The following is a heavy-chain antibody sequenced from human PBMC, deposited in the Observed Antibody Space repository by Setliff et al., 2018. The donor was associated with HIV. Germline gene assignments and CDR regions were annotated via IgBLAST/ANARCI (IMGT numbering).Heavy chain of an antibody. CDR2: IYYSGST. V-gene: IGHV4-31*03. CDR1: GGSISSGGYY. J-gene: IGHJ2*01. D-gene: IGHD3-10*01. Sequence: PSETLSLTCTVSGGSISSGGYYWSWIRQHPGKGLEWIGYIYYSGSTYFNPSLKSRVAISVATSENQFSLILNSVTAADTAVYYCASGSGSHYNSGDWYFDRWVPETLLVTVSS. CDR3: ASGSGSHYNSGDWYFDR.